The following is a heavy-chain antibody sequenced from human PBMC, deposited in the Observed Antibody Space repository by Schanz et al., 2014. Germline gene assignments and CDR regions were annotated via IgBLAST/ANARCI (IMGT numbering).Heavy chain of an antibody. CDR3: AKDTGYCHGGACYCFEY. J-gene: IGHJ4*02. CDR2: ISGSGAST. D-gene: IGHD2-8*02. CDR1: GFTFSTYW. V-gene: IGHV3-23*04. Sequence: EVQLVESGGGLVQPGGSLRLSCAASGFTFSTYWMHWVRQAPGKGLVWVSAISGSGASTYYADSVKGRFTISRDNSKNTLYLQMNSLRAEDTAVYYCAKDTGYCHGGACYCFEYWGLGILVTVSS.